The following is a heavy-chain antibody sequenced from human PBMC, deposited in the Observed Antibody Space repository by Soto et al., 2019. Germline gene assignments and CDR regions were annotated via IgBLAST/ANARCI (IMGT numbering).Heavy chain of an antibody. V-gene: IGHV1-8*01. D-gene: IGHD6-13*01. CDR2: MNPNSGNT. CDR3: ARGLRNPTAAGNWFDP. CDR1: GYTFTGYD. J-gene: IGHJ5*02. Sequence: QVQLVQSGAEVKKPGASVKVSCKASGYTFTGYDINWVRQAPGQGLEWMGWMNPNSGNTGYAQKFQGKLTMTRNTSISIAYMDPSRLRSEDTAVYYCARGLRNPTAAGNWFDPWVHGTLVTVSS.